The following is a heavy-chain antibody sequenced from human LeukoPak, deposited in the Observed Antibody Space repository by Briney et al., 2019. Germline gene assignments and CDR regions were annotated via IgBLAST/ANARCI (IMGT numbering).Heavy chain of an antibody. V-gene: IGHV1-24*01. J-gene: IGHJ4*02. Sequence: ASVKVSCKVSGYTLTELSMHWVRQAPGKGLEWMGGFDPEDGETIYAQKFQGRVTMTEDTSTDTAYMELSSLRSEDTAVYYCARGLYSSSWYPIWGQGTLVTVSS. CDR1: GYTLTELS. CDR2: FDPEDGET. D-gene: IGHD6-13*01. CDR3: ARGLYSSSWYPI.